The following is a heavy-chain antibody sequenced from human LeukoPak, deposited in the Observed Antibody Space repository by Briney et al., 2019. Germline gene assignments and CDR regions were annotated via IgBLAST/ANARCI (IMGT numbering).Heavy chain of an antibody. Sequence: GGSLRVSCAASGFTFSSQGISWVRQAPGKGLEWVSSISGSGDNTHYADSVKGRFTISRDNSKSTLYLQMQSLRAEDTAVYYCTIFNYWGQGTLVTVSS. D-gene: IGHD3-3*02. CDR1: GFTFSSQG. J-gene: IGHJ4*02. V-gene: IGHV3-23*01. CDR3: TIFNY. CDR2: ISGSGDNT.